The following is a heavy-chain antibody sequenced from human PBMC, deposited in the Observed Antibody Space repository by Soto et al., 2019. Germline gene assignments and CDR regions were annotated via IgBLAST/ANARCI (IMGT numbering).Heavy chain of an antibody. J-gene: IGHJ4*02. CDR3: ASGRRFGTTFDY. CDR1: GFTFSSYS. CDR2: ISSSSSYI. Sequence: NPGGSLRLSCAASGFTFSSYSMNWVRQAPGKGLEWVSSISSSSSYIYYADSVKGRFTISRDNAKNSLYLQMNSLRAEDTAVYYCASGRRFGTTFDYWGQGTLVTVSS. D-gene: IGHD2-2*01. V-gene: IGHV3-21*01.